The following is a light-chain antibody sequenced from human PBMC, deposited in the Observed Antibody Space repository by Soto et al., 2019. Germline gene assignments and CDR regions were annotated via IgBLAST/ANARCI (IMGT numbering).Light chain of an antibody. CDR2: DAS. CDR1: QSVSSSS. J-gene: IGKJ5*01. Sequence: EIVLTQSPVTLSFSPGERATLSCRASQSVSSSSLAWYQQKPGQASRLLIYDASNRATGIPARFSGTGSGTDFTLTINNLEPEDFAVYYCQVRTNWSIAFGRGTRLEIK. CDR3: QVRTNWSIA. V-gene: IGKV3-11*01.